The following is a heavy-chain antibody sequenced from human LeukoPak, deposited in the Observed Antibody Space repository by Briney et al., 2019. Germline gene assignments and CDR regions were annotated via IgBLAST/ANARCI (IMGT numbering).Heavy chain of an antibody. V-gene: IGHV3-30-3*01. Sequence: GRSLRLSCAASGFTFSDYAMHWVRQAPGKGLEWVAVLSYGGTNKYYADSVKGRFTISRDNSKNTMFLQMNSLRAEDTAVYHCARDRSGYANDAFDFWGQGAMVTVSS. D-gene: IGHD3-3*01. J-gene: IGHJ3*01. CDR2: LSYGGTNK. CDR1: GFTFSDYA. CDR3: ARDRSGYANDAFDF.